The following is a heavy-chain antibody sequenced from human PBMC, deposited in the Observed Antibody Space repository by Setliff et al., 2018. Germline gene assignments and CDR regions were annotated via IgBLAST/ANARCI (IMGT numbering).Heavy chain of an antibody. D-gene: IGHD2-8*02. V-gene: IGHV1-69*10. CDR2: IIPILGIA. Sequence: ASVKVSCKASGYTFTSYDINWVRQATGQGLEWMGGIIPILGIANYAQKFQGRVTMTRDTSTSTVYLEMTSLSSVTAADTALYYCTVYNTGSSKDHYWGQGTPVTVSS. J-gene: IGHJ4*02. CDR1: GYTFTSYD. CDR3: TVYNTGSSKDHY.